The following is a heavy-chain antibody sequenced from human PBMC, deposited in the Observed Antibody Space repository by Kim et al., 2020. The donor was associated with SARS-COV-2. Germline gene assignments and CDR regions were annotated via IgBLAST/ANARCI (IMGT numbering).Heavy chain of an antibody. D-gene: IGHD2-15*01. CDR3: ARIYGGLVDY. CDR2: DK. Sequence: DKYYSTSLKTRLTISKDTAKNQVVLTMTNMDPVDTATYYCARIYGGLVDYWGQGTLVTVSS. J-gene: IGHJ4*02. V-gene: IGHV2-70*01.